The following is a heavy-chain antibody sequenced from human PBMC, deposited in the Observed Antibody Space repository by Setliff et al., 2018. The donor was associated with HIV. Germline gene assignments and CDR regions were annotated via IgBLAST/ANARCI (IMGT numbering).Heavy chain of an antibody. J-gene: IGHJ3*01. V-gene: IGHV4-39*01. D-gene: IGHD3-22*01. CDR2: VHHSGST. Sequence: PSETLSLTCTVSGGSIRTGTYYWGWIRQSPGKGLEWIGGVHHSGSTHYNPSLRSRVTISPQTSKNQFSLELTSVTAADTAVYYCARQGAGYYYDSSEYYTGNGFDFWGQGTLVTVSS. CDR1: GGSIRTGTYY. CDR3: ARQGAGYYYDSSEYYTGNGFDF.